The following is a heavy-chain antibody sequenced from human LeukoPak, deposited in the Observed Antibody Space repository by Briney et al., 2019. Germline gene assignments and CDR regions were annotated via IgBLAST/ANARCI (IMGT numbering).Heavy chain of an antibody. V-gene: IGHV3-7*01. Sequence: GGSLRLSCAASGFTFSSYWMSWVRQAPGKGLEWVANIKQDGSEKYYVDSVKGRFTISRDNAKNSLYPQMNSLRAEDTAVYYCARVFPYCSSTSCYIVKDKYYFDYWGQGTLVTVSS. J-gene: IGHJ4*02. CDR2: IKQDGSEK. CDR3: ARVFPYCSSTSCYIVKDKYYFDY. D-gene: IGHD2-2*02. CDR1: GFTFSSYW.